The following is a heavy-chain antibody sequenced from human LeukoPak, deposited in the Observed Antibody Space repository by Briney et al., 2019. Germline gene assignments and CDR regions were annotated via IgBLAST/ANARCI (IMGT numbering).Heavy chain of an antibody. D-gene: IGHD3-9*01. V-gene: IGHV1-69*01. Sequence: SVKVSCKASGGTFSSYAISWVRQAPGQGLEWMGGIIPIFGTANYAQKFQGRVTITADESTSTVYMELSSLRSEDTAVYYCARHLYYDILTGYYYFDYWGQGTLVTVSS. CDR2: IIPIFGTA. CDR1: GGTFSSYA. CDR3: ARHLYYDILTGYYYFDY. J-gene: IGHJ4*02.